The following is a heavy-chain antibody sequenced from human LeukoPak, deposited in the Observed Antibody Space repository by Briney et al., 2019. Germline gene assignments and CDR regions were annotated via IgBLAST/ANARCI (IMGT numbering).Heavy chain of an antibody. D-gene: IGHD6-13*01. V-gene: IGHV3-21*01. CDR3: ARGHSSSWSNWFDP. CDR2: IDTSGAYI. CDR1: GFTFSSYN. J-gene: IGHJ5*02. Sequence: GGSLRLSCAASGFTFSSYNMNWVRQAPGKRLEWVSSIDTSGAYIYYADSVKGRFTISRDNAKNSLYLQMNSLRAEDTAVYYCARGHSSSWSNWFDPWGQGTLVTVSS.